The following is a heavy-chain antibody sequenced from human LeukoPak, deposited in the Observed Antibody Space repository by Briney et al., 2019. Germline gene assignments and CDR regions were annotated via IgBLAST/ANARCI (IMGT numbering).Heavy chain of an antibody. D-gene: IGHD3-16*01. CDR2: VYYSGSR. Sequence: SETLSLTCTVSGGSISTYYCSWIWQRPGQGMELVGYVYYSGSRNNNPSLKSRVPITVDTSKNPFYLYPSSLTAADTSVYYCARSHSVWASFDYWGHGTLVTVSS. V-gene: IGHV4-59*01. CDR3: ARSHSVWASFDY. CDR1: GGSISTYY. J-gene: IGHJ4*01.